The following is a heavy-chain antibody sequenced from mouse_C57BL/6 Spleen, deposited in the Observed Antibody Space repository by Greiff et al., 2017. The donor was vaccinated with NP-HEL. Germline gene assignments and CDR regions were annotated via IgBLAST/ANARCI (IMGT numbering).Heavy chain of an antibody. CDR2: ISSGGDYI. Sequence: EVQRVESGEGLVKPGGSLKLSCAASGFTFSSYAMSWVRQTPEKRLEWVAYISSGGDYIYYADTVKGRFTISRDNARNTLYLQMSILKSKDTAMYYCTREVLYAMDYWGQGTSVTVSS. J-gene: IGHJ4*01. CDR1: GFTFSSYA. D-gene: IGHD2-14*01. V-gene: IGHV5-9-1*02. CDR3: TREVLYAMDY.